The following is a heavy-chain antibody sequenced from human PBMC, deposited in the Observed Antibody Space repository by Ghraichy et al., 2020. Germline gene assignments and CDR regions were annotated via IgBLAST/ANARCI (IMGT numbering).Heavy chain of an antibody. J-gene: IGHJ6*03. Sequence: SETLSLTCAVYGGSFSGYYWSWIRQPPGKGLEWIGEINHSGSTNYNPSLKSRVTISVDTSKNQFSLKLSSVTAADTAVYYCARESGDYSPWLYYYYYMDVWGKGTTVTVSS. CDR1: GGSFSGYY. CDR2: INHSGST. D-gene: IGHD4-11*01. V-gene: IGHV4-34*01. CDR3: ARESGDYSPWLYYYYYMDV.